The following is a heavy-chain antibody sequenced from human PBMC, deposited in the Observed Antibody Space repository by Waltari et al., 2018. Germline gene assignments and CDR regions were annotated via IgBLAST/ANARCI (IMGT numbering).Heavy chain of an antibody. J-gene: IGHJ6*03. CDR2: IYSGGST. CDR3: AKLLGDCGGDCSQYPSYYYYYMDV. D-gene: IGHD2-21*01. Sequence: EVQLLESGGGLVQPGGSLSLSCAASGFTFSSYSMSWVRQAPGQGLGGGSVIYSGGSTYYADSVKGRFTISRDNSKNTLYLQMNSLRAEDTAVYYCAKLLGDCGGDCSQYPSYYYYYMDVWGKGTTVTVSS. CDR1: GFTFSSYS. V-gene: IGHV3-23*03.